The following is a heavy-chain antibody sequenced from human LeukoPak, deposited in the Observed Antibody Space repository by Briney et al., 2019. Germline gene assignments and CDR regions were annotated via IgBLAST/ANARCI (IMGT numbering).Heavy chain of an antibody. CDR2: VRGSGSST. Sequence: PGGSLRLSCAASGFTFSSYAVSWVRQAPRKGLEWVSVVRGSGSSTDYADSVKGRFTISRDNSKNTLYLQMSSLRAEDTAVYYCAKMNVLTGYYTPNFYFWGQRTLVTVSS. V-gene: IGHV3-23*01. J-gene: IGHJ4*02. D-gene: IGHD3-9*01. CDR3: AKMNVLTGYYTPNFYF. CDR1: GFTFSSYA.